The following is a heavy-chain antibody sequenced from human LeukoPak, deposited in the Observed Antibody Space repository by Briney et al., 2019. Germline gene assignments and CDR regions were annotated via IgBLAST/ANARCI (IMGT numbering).Heavy chain of an antibody. D-gene: IGHD2-2*01. CDR1: GFTFDDYA. CDR2: ISWNSGSL. V-gene: IGHV3-9*01. CDR3: AKGQVPAASNWFDP. J-gene: IGHJ5*02. Sequence: GRSLRLSCAASGFTFDDYAMHWVRQAPGKGLEWVSGISWNSGSLGYADSVKGRFTISRDNAKNSLYLQMNSLRAEDTALYYCAKGQVPAASNWFDPWGQGTLVTVSS.